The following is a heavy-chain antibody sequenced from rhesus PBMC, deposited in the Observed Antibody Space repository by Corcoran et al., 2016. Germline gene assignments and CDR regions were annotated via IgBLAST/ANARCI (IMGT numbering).Heavy chain of an antibody. CDR3: TSSSPRRKYCEF. D-gene: IGHD6-43*01. V-gene: IGHV3-136*01. CDR2: ISYTGKTL. J-gene: IGHJ1*01. Sequence: EVQLVESGGGLVQPGGSLRLSCPASGFTFSSYDMSWVRQAPGRGREWFSLISYTGKTLYYADSVKGLFTISRDNAKNSLSLQRSSLRAEDTAVYYCTSSSPRRKYCEFWGQGALVTVSS. CDR1: GFTFSSYD.